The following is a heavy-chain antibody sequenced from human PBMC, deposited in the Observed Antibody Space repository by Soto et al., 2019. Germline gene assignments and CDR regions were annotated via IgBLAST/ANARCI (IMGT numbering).Heavy chain of an antibody. J-gene: IGHJ4*02. V-gene: IGHV3-15*01. D-gene: IGHD3-22*01. CDR2: IKSKTEGGTT. CDR1: GFTFSNAW. Sequence: EVQLVESGGGLVKPGGSLRLSCAASGFTFSNAWMSWVRQAPGKGLEWVGRIKSKTEGGTTDYAAPVKGRFTISRDDSKNTLYLQMNSLKTEDTAVYYCTTATYSSGFPFDYWGQGTLVTVSS. CDR3: TTATYSSGFPFDY.